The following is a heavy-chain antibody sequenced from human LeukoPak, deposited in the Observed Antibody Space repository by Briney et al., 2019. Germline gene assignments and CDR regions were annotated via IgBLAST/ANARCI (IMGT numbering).Heavy chain of an antibody. D-gene: IGHD3-10*01. V-gene: IGHV4-39*07. Sequence: SETLSLTCTVSGGSISSSSYYWGWIRQPPGKGLEWIGSIYYSGSTYYNPSLKSRVTISVDTSKNQFSLKLSSVTAADTAVYYCARERGSGSYWSYYYYMDVWGKGTTVTISS. CDR3: ARERGSGSYWSYYYYMDV. CDR2: IYYSGST. J-gene: IGHJ6*03. CDR1: GGSISSSSYY.